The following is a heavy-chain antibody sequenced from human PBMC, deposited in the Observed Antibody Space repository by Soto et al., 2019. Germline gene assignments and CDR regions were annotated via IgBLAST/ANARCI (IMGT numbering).Heavy chain of an antibody. J-gene: IGHJ4*02. CDR2: ISGSGGST. Sequence: GGSLRLSCAASGFTFSSYAMSWVRQAPGKGLEWVSAISGSGGSTYYADSVKGRFTISRDNSKNTLYLQMNSLRAEDTAVYYCAKPPGGERFGSDFDYWGQGTLVTVSS. CDR1: GFTFSSYA. CDR3: AKPPGGERFGSDFDY. V-gene: IGHV3-23*01. D-gene: IGHD3-16*01.